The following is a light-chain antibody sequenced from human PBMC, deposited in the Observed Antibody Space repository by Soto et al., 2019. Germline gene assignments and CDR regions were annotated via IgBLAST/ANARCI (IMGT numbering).Light chain of an antibody. CDR1: QSISTW. Sequence: QMTQSPSTLSASVGDRVTSTCRARQSISTWLAWYQQKPGKAPKLLIYDASSLESGVPSRFSGSGSGTEFTLTISSLQPDDFATYYCQQSYSTHRTFGGGTKVDIK. V-gene: IGKV1-5*01. CDR2: DAS. J-gene: IGKJ4*01. CDR3: QQSYSTHRT.